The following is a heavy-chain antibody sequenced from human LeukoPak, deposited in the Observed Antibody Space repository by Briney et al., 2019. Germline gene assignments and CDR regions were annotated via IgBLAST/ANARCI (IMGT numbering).Heavy chain of an antibody. CDR2: IKQDGSGK. J-gene: IGHJ4*02. V-gene: IGHV3-7*01. D-gene: IGHD6-13*01. CDR1: GFTFRSYW. CDR3: ARAWGVYSSSWYHQYDN. Sequence: GGSLRLSCAASGFTFRSYWMSWVRQAPGKGLEWVATIKQDGSGKYYVDSVKGRFTISRDNAKNSVYLQMNSLRTEDTAVYYCARAWGVYSSSWYHQYDNWGQGTLVTVSS.